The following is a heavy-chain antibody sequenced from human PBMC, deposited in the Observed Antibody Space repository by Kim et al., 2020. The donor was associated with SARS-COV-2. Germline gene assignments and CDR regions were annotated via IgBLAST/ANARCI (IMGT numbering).Heavy chain of an antibody. J-gene: IGHJ4*02. CDR1: GGSIRSGGKF. CDR2: ISYSGNS. D-gene: IGHD2-2*01. Sequence: SETLSLTCSVSGGSIRSGGKFWTWIRQHPAKGLEWIRYISYSGNSHYSPSLRSRVSISLQTSENQFSLELTSVTAADTAVYYCARGQPLDYWGQGILVTVSS. CDR3: ARGQPLDY. V-gene: IGHV4-31*03.